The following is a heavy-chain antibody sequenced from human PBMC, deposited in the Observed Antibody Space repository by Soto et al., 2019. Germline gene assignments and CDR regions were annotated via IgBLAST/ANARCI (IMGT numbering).Heavy chain of an antibody. Sequence: SETLSLTCTVSGGSISSYYWSWIRQPPGKGLEWIGYIYYSGSTNYNPSLKSRVTISVDTSKNQFSLKLSSVTAADTAVYYCARLTSTTGTTAFDYWGQGTLVTVSS. D-gene: IGHD1-1*01. CDR1: GGSISSYY. CDR3: ARLTSTTGTTAFDY. J-gene: IGHJ4*02. CDR2: IYYSGST. V-gene: IGHV4-59*08.